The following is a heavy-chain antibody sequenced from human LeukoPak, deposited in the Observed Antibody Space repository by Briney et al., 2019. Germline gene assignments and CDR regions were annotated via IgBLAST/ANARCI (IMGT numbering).Heavy chain of an antibody. J-gene: IGHJ4*02. CDR3: TRELTTMAGNYFDL. Sequence: ASVKVSCKTSGYSENFYGITWVRQVAGQGLEWMGWISAQHGQTEYAPNSQDRVTMTTDTYTNTAYMELRSLRSDDTAMYYCTRELTTMAGNYFDLWGQGTLVTVSS. CDR1: GYSENFYG. V-gene: IGHV1-18*01. CDR2: ISAQHGQT. D-gene: IGHD6-19*01.